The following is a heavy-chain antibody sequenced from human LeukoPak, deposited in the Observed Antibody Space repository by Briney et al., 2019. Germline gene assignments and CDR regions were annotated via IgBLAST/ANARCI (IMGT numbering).Heavy chain of an antibody. CDR1: GFTFSSYS. CDR3: ASRPYGSGSFDY. J-gene: IGHJ4*02. D-gene: IGHD3-10*01. Sequence: GGSLRLSCAASGFTFSSYSMNWVRQAPGKGLGWVSSISSSSYIYYADSVKGRFTISRDNAKNSLYLQMNSLRAEDTAVYYCASRPYGSGSFDYWGQGTLVTVSS. CDR2: ISSSSYI. V-gene: IGHV3-21*01.